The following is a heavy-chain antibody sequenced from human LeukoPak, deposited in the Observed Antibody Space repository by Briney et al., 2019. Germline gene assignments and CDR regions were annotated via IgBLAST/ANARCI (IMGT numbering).Heavy chain of an antibody. CDR2: ISSSGSTI. V-gene: IGHV3-48*03. Sequence: GGSLRLSCAASGFTFSSYEMNWVRQAPGKGLEWVSYISSSGSTIYYADSVKGRFTISRDNAKNSLYLQMNSLRAEDTAVYYCARAALGFYDSSGFRVYWGQGTLVTVSS. J-gene: IGHJ4*02. CDR1: GFTFSSYE. CDR3: ARAALGFYDSSGFRVY. D-gene: IGHD3-22*01.